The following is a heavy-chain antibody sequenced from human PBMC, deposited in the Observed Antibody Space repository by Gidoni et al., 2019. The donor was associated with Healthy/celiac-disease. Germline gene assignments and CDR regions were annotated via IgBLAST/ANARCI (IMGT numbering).Heavy chain of an antibody. Sequence: EVQLVESGGGLVKPGGSLRLSCAASGFTFSSYWMSWVRQAPGKGLEWVANIKQDGSEKYYVDSVKGRFTISRDNAKNSLYLQMNSLRAEDTAVYYCAHSSGWYLSGSFDYWGQGTLVTVSS. CDR3: AHSSGWYLSGSFDY. D-gene: IGHD6-19*01. CDR1: GFTFSSYW. CDR2: IKQDGSEK. V-gene: IGHV3-7*01. J-gene: IGHJ4*02.